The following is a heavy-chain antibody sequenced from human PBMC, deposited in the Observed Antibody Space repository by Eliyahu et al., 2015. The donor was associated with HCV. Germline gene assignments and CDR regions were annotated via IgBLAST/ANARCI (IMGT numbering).Heavy chain of an antibody. Sequence: EVHLVESGGLLVQPGGSLRLSCAASGFSISGYGMNWVRQAPGKGLDWISYIGTSGSPIYYADSVRGRFVVSRDDVDNSLYLQLNILRDEDSGVYYCAREGMSVLGRGTTVTVSS. V-gene: IGHV3-48*02. J-gene: IGHJ6*02. CDR1: GFSISGYG. CDR3: AREGMSV. CDR2: IGTSGSPI.